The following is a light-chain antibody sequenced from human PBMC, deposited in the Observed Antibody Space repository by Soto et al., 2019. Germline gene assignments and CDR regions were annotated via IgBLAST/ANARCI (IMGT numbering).Light chain of an antibody. CDR2: GAS. Sequence: IMLTQSPGTLSLSPGDRATLSCRASQRASARYLAWYHQKPGQAPRLLIFGASDRATGIPDRFSGSGSGTDFTLTIDRLEPEDFAMYYCQQYSDSPPTFGQGNKVDIK. J-gene: IGKJ1*01. CDR3: QQYSDSPPT. CDR1: QRASARY. V-gene: IGKV3-20*01.